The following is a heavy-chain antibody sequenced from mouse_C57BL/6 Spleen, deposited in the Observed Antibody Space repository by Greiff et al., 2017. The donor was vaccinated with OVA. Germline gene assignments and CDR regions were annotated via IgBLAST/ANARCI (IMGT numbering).Heavy chain of an antibody. CDR2: INSDGGST. Sequence: DVKLVESGGGLVQPGESLKLSCESNEYEFPSHDMSWVRKTPEKRLELVAAINSDGGSTYYPDTMERRFIISRDNTKKTLYLQMSSLRSEDTAMYYCTRDDYDLYAMDYWGQGTSVTVSS. D-gene: IGHD2-4*01. V-gene: IGHV5-2*03. CDR3: TRDDYDLYAMDY. J-gene: IGHJ4*01. CDR1: EYEFPSHD.